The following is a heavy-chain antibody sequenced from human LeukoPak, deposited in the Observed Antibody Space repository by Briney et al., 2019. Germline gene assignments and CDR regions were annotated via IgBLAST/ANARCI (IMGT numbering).Heavy chain of an antibody. CDR1: GFTVSSNY. J-gene: IGHJ5*02. Sequence: GGSLRLSCAASGFTVSSNYMSWVRQAPGKGLEWVSVIYSGGSTYYADSVKGRFTISRDNSKNTLYLQMNSLRAEDTAVYYCAKQVDTAMVTLYNWFDPWGQGTLVTVSS. V-gene: IGHV3-66*04. CDR2: IYSGGST. D-gene: IGHD5-18*01. CDR3: AKQVDTAMVTLYNWFDP.